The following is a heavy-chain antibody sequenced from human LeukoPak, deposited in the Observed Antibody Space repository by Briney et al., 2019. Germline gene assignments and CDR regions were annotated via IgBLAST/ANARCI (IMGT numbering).Heavy chain of an antibody. CDR2: IYTNGST. CDR1: GGSISSGSYY. D-gene: IGHD6-19*01. CDR3: ARVGSSGVRY. Sequence: SETLSLTCTVSGGSISSGSYYWSWIRQPAGKGLEWIGRIYTNGSTNYNPSLKSRVTISVDTSKNQFSLKLSSVTAADTAVYYCARVGSSGVRYWGQGTLVTVSS. J-gene: IGHJ4*02. V-gene: IGHV4-61*02.